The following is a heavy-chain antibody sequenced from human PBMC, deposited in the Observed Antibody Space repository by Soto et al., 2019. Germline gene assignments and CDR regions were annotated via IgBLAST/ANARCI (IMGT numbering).Heavy chain of an antibody. CDR2: IGVYANT. D-gene: IGHD1-26*01. CDR1: GFTFSSYD. V-gene: IGHV3-23*01. CDR3: AKESTVGSPGDYFDS. Sequence: GGSLRLSCAASGFTFSSYDMNWVRQAPGKGLEWVSAIGVYANTYYADSVKGRFTIYRDDSRNTVHLQLNSLRVDDTAVYYCAKESTVGSPGDYFDSWGQGTLVTVSS. J-gene: IGHJ4*02.